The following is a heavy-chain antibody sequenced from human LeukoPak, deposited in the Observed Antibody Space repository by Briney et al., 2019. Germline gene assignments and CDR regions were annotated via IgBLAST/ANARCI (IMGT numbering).Heavy chain of an antibody. Sequence: GRSLRLSCAASGFTFSSYGMHWVRQAPGKGLEWVAVIWYDGSNKYYADSVKGRFTISRDNSKNTLYLQMNSLRAEDTALYYCAKHPYAIDAFDAWGQGTMVTVSS. V-gene: IGHV3-33*06. J-gene: IGHJ3*01. D-gene: IGHD2-2*01. CDR1: GFTFSSYG. CDR2: IWYDGSNK. CDR3: AKHPYAIDAFDA.